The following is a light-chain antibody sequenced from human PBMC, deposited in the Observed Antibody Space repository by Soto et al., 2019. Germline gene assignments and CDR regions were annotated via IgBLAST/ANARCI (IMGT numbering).Light chain of an antibody. CDR3: QQYSSDST. CDR1: QNINNW. CDR2: KAS. Sequence: DIQMTQSPSTLSASVGDRVTITCRASQNINNWLAWYQQKPGKAPKLLIYKASSLENGVPSRFSGRGSGTAFIFTITSLQADDFATYYCQQYSSDSTFGQGTKVEIK. J-gene: IGKJ1*01. V-gene: IGKV1-5*03.